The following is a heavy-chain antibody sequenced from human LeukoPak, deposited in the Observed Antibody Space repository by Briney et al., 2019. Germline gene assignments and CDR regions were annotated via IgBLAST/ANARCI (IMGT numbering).Heavy chain of an antibody. CDR3: ARARIDY. CDR1: GFTFSSYW. D-gene: IGHD1-14*01. J-gene: IGHJ4*02. V-gene: IGHV3-7*04. CDR2: IKDDGSEK. Sequence: GESLRLSCVVSGFTFSSYWMTWVRQAPGKGLEWVANIKDDGSEKYSVDSVKGRFTISRDNAKNLLYLQMSSLRAEDAAVYYCARARIDYWDQGALVTVSS.